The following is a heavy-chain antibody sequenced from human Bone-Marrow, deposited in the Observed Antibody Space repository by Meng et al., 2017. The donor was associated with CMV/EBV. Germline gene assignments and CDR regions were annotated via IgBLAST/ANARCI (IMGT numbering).Heavy chain of an antibody. V-gene: IGHV3-53*01. Sequence: GESPKISCAASGFTVSSNYMSWVRQAPGKGLEWVSVIYSGGSTYYADSVKGRFTISRDNSKNTLYLQMNSLRAEDTAVYYCARVSQWMGYFDYWGQGTLVTVSS. CDR2: IYSGGST. D-gene: IGHD6-19*01. CDR1: GFTVSSNY. J-gene: IGHJ4*02. CDR3: ARVSQWMGYFDY.